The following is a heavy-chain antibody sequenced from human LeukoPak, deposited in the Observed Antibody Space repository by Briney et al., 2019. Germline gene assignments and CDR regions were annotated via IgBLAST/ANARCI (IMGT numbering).Heavy chain of an antibody. CDR2: INSDGSST. CDR3: ASLGYCSSTSCYDDY. CDR1: GFTFSSYW. J-gene: IGHJ4*02. V-gene: IGHV3-74*01. Sequence: GSLRLSCAASGFTFSSYWMNWVRQAPGKGLVWVSRINSDGSSTSYADSVKGRFTISRDNAKNTLYLQMNSLRAEDTAVYYCASLGYCSSTSCYDDYWGQGTLVTVSS. D-gene: IGHD2-2*01.